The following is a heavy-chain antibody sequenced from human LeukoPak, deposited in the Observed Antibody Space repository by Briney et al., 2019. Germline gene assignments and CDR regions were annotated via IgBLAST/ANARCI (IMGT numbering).Heavy chain of an antibody. CDR2: ISHDRSNN. CDR1: GFTFSNYA. J-gene: IGHJ5*02. Sequence: GGSLRLSCAASGFTFSNYAMHWARQAPGKGLEWVAFISHDRSNNCHADSVKGRFTISRDNSKNTLDLQMNSLRDEDTGVYYCARADGYSSWFVHWGQGTLVTVSS. D-gene: IGHD5-18*01. V-gene: IGHV3-30*14. CDR3: ARADGYSSWFVH.